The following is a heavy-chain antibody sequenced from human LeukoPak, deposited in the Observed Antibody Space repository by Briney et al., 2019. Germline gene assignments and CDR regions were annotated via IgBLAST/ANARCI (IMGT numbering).Heavy chain of an antibody. Sequence: PGGSLRLSCAASGFTFTTYEMNWVRQAPGKGLEWVAHIKEDGSDKYYVDSVKGRFTISRDNAKNSLYLQLNSLRAEDTAVYYCSRSPRRWLGGGIDYWGQGTLVTVSS. J-gene: IGHJ4*02. CDR3: SRSPRRWLGGGIDY. D-gene: IGHD4-17*01. CDR1: GFTFTTYE. V-gene: IGHV3-7*01. CDR2: IKEDGSDK.